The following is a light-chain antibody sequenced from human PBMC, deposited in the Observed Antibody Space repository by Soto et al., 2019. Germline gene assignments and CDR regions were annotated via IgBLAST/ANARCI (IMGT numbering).Light chain of an antibody. J-gene: IGLJ3*02. CDR2: DVS. V-gene: IGLV2-14*03. CDR1: SSDVGRYDL. Sequence: QSALTPPASVSGSPGQSITIPCTGTSSDVGRYDLVSWYQQRPGKAPRLVIFDVSIRASGVSNRFSASKSGSTASLTISGLQIEDEADDYCYSYTGTSTLGVFGGGTKLTVL. CDR3: YSYTGTSTLGV.